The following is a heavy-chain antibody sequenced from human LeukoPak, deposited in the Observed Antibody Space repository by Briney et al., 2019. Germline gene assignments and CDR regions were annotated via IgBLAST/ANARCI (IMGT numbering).Heavy chain of an antibody. CDR2: INHSGST. D-gene: IGHD6-13*01. V-gene: IGHV4-34*01. J-gene: IGHJ4*02. Sequence: SETLSLTCAVYGGSFRGYYWSSIRQPPGKGLEWIGEINHSGSTNYNPSLKSRVTISVDTSKNQFSLKLSSVTAADTAVYYCARGRIAAAGSFDYWGQGTLVTVSS. CDR1: GGSFRGYY. CDR3: ARGRIAAAGSFDY.